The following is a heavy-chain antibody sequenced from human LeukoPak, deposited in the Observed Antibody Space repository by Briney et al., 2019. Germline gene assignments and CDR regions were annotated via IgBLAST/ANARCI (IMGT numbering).Heavy chain of an antibody. CDR3: ARGTEDFDY. V-gene: IGHV4-39*07. J-gene: IGHJ4*02. Sequence: PSETLSLTCTVSGGSISSSSYYWGWIRQPPGKGLEWIGSIYYSGSTNYNPSLKSRVTISVDTSKNQFSLKLSSVTAADTAVYYCARGTEDFDYWGQGTLVTVSS. CDR2: IYYSGST. CDR1: GGSISSSSYY.